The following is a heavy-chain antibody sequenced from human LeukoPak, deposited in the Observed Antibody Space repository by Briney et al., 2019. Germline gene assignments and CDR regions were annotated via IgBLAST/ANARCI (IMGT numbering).Heavy chain of an antibody. CDR2: ISAYNGNT. J-gene: IGHJ4*02. V-gene: IGHV1-18*01. Sequence: GASVKVSCKASGYTFTSYGISWVRRAPGQGLEWMGWISAYNGNTNYAQKLQGRVTMTTDTSTSTAYMELRSLRSDDTAVYYCARSTVTTRSIRYYFDYWGQGTLVTVSS. CDR3: ARSTVTTRSIRYYFDY. CDR1: GYTFTSYG. D-gene: IGHD4-17*01.